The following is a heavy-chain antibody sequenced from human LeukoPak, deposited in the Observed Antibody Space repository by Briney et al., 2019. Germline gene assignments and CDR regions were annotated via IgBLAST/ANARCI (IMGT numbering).Heavy chain of an antibody. CDR3: AREVPSGSYFDY. CDR1: GLTVSSNY. Sequence: PGGSLRLSCAASGLTVSSNYMSWVRQAPGKGLERVSVIYSGGSTYYADSVKGRFTISRDNSKNTLYLQMNSLRAEDSAMYYCAREVPSGSYFDYWGQGTLVTVSS. V-gene: IGHV3-53*01. CDR2: IYSGGST. D-gene: IGHD1-26*01. J-gene: IGHJ4*02.